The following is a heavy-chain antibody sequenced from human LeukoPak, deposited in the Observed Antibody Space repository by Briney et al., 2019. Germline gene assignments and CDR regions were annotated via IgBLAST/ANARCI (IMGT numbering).Heavy chain of an antibody. V-gene: IGHV3-23*01. CDR1: GFTFSSYG. J-gene: IGHJ4*02. D-gene: IGHD4-23*01. Sequence: GGSLRLSCAASGFTFSSYGMSWVRQAPGKGLEWVSAISGSGSSTYYADSVKGRFTISRDNSKNTLYLQMGSLRAEDMAVYYCANLLRWEPYWGQGTLVTVSS. CDR2: ISGSGSST. CDR3: ANLLRWEPY.